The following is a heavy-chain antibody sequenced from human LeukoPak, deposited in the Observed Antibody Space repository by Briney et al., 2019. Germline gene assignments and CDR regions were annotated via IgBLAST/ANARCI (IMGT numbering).Heavy chain of an antibody. Sequence: GGSLRLSCAASGFTFSSYAMHWVRQAPDKGLEWVAVISHDGGNKYYADSVKGRFTISRDNSKNTLYLQMNGLRAEETAMYYCATPYTSGWSLYFDNWGQGTLVTVSS. V-gene: IGHV3-30-3*01. CDR2: ISHDGGNK. CDR1: GFTFSSYA. D-gene: IGHD6-19*01. J-gene: IGHJ4*02. CDR3: ATPYTSGWSLYFDN.